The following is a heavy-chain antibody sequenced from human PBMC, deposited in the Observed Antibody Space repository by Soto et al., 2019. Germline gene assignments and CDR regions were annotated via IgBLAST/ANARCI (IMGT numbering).Heavy chain of an antibody. CDR3: AIRASYYDSSGYFDY. V-gene: IGHV3-74*01. J-gene: IGHJ4*02. CDR2: INSDGSST. Sequence: EVQLVDSGGGLVQPGGSLRLSCAASGFTFSSYWMHWVRQAPGKGLVWVSRINSDGSSTSYADSVKGRFTISRDNAKNTLYLQMNSLRADDTAVYYCAIRASYYDSSGYFDYWGQGTLVTVSS. D-gene: IGHD3-22*01. CDR1: GFTFSSYW.